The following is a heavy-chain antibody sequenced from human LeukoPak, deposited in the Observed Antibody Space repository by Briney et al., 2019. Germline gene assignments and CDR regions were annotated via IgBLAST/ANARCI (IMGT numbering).Heavy chain of an antibody. CDR2: ISAYNGNT. Sequence: ASVKVSCKASGCTFTSYGISWVRQAPGQGLEWMGWISAYNGNTNYAQKLQGRVSMATDTSTSTAYMELGSLRSDDTAVYYCARDSEQYYDFWSGYSVWGQGTLVTVSS. CDR3: ARDSEQYYDFWSGYSV. CDR1: GCTFTSYG. J-gene: IGHJ4*02. V-gene: IGHV1-18*01. D-gene: IGHD3-3*01.